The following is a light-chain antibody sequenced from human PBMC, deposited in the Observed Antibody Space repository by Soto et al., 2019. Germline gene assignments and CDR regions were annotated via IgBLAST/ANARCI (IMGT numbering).Light chain of an antibody. V-gene: IGLV1-40*01. Sequence: QSVLTQPPSVSGAPGQRVTISCTGSSSNIGAGYDVHWYRQVPGTAPKLLIFGNTNRPSGVPDRFSGSKSGSSASLAITGLQAEDESEYYCQSYDSSLTGSVFGGGTKSPS. J-gene: IGLJ3*02. CDR2: GNT. CDR1: SSNIGAGYD. CDR3: QSYDSSLTGSV.